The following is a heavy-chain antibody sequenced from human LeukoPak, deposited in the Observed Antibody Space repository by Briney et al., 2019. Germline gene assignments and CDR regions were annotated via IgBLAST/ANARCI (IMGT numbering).Heavy chain of an antibody. D-gene: IGHD6-19*01. CDR2: INPSGGST. CDR1: GYTFTSYY. Sequence: ASVNVSCKASGYTFTSYYMHWVRQAPGQGLEWMGIINPSGGSTSYAQKFQGRVTMTRDTSTSTVYMELSSLRSEDTAVYYCAREDSSGCFDYWGQGTLVTVSS. J-gene: IGHJ4*02. V-gene: IGHV1-46*01. CDR3: AREDSSGCFDY.